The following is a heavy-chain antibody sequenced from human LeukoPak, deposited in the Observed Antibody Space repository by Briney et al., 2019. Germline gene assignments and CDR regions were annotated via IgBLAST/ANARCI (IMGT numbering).Heavy chain of an antibody. J-gene: IGHJ4*02. V-gene: IGHV3-53*01. D-gene: IGHD1-26*01. CDR1: GFTFSSYA. CDR2: IYSGGST. CDR3: ARAQGTGATPSSGPGDLVN. Sequence: PGGSLRLSCAASGFTFSSYAMSWVRQAPGKGLEWVSIIYSGGSTYYADSVKGRFTISRDNSKNTLYLQMNSLRAEDTAVYYCARAQGTGATPSSGPGDLVNWGQGTLVTVSS.